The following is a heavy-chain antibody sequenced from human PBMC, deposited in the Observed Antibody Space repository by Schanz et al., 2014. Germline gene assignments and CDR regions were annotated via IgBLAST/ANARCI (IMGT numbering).Heavy chain of an antibody. J-gene: IGHJ3*01. V-gene: IGHV3-11*01. CDR2: ISRDGTTS. CDR1: GFIFNDYY. Sequence: QVQLVESGGGLVKPGGSLRLSCAASGFIFNDYYMNWIRQAPGKGLEWLSYISRDGTTSYYADSVKGRFTISRVSSKNTLFLQMNSLRAEDTAVYFCARDGGRDGYNLAFDVWGQGTLVTVSS. D-gene: IGHD5-12*01. CDR3: ARDGGRDGYNLAFDV.